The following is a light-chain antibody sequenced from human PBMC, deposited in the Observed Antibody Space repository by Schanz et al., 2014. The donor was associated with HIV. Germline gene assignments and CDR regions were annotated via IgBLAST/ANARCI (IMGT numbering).Light chain of an antibody. Sequence: EIVMTQSPGTLSVSPGERATLSCRASQTVSNNLAWYQQKPGQAPRLLIYGASTRVTGIPARFSGSGSGTEFTLTISRLEPEDFAVYYCQQRTSWPLTFGGGTRVEIK. CDR2: GAS. J-gene: IGKJ4*01. V-gene: IGKV3-15*01. CDR3: QQRTSWPLT. CDR1: QTVSNN.